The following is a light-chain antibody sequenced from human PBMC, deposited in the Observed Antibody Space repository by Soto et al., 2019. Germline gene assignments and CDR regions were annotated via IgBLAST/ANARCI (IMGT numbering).Light chain of an antibody. V-gene: IGKV1-5*01. Sequence: DIQMTQSPSTLSASVGDRVTITCRASQTISSWLAWYQQKPEKAPNLLIYDASTLERGVPSRFSGTGSGTEFTLTIDRLQPDDFATYYCQQYHTSSITFGQGTRLEIK. CDR2: DAS. J-gene: IGKJ5*01. CDR1: QTISSW. CDR3: QQYHTSSIT.